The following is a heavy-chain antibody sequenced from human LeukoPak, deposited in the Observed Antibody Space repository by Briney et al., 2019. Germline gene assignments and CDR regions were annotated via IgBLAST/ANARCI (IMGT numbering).Heavy chain of an antibody. CDR1: GYSISSGYY. D-gene: IGHD6-19*01. J-gene: IGHJ4*02. CDR3: AGVTGSGWVDY. CDR2: IYHSGST. Sequence: SETLSLTCTVSGYSISSGYYWGWVRQPPGKGLEWIGSIYHSGSTYYNPSLKSRVTISVDTSKNQFSLKLSSVTATDTAVYYCAGVTGSGWVDYWGQGTLVTVSS. V-gene: IGHV4-38-2*02.